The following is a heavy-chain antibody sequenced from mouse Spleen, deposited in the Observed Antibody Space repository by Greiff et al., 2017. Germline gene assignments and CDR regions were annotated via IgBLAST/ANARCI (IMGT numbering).Heavy chain of an antibody. CDR3: ARHYYGDY. CDR1: GFTFSSYA. Sequence: EVKLQESGGGLVKLGGSLKLSCAASGFTFSSYAMSWVRQTPEKRLEWVATISSGGGNTYYPDSVKGRFTISRDNAKNTLYLQMSSLKSEDTAMYYCARHYYGDYWGQGTTLTVSS. V-gene: IGHV5-9*04. D-gene: IGHD2-1*01. J-gene: IGHJ2*01. CDR2: ISSGGGNT.